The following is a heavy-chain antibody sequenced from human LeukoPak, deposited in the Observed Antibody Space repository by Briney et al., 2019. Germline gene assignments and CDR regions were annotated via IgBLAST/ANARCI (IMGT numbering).Heavy chain of an antibody. CDR2: INPKSGDT. J-gene: IGHJ4*02. D-gene: IGHD6-19*01. V-gene: IGHV1-2*02. CDR3: ARVVNPRYSSGWYGV. CDR1: GGTFSSYA. Sequence: GASVKVSFKASGGTFSSYAISWVRQAPGQGLEWMGWINPKSGDTNSAQKFQGGITMTRDTSISTAYMELSRLRSDDTAVYYCARVVNPRYSSGWYGVWGQGTLVTVSS.